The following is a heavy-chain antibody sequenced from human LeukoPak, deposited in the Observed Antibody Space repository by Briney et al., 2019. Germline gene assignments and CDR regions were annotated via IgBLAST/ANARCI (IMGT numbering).Heavy chain of an antibody. Sequence: TGGSLRLSCAASGFTFSSYAMNWVRQSPGKGLQWVANIKQDGSDKYYVDSVKGRFTISRDNAKNSLNLQMSSLRAEDTAVYYCAREGLWVGPDSGKTRHPYWEIWGQGTMVTVSS. D-gene: IGHD2-21*01. V-gene: IGHV3-7*04. CDR3: AREGLWVGPDSGKTRHPYWEI. CDR2: IKQDGSDK. J-gene: IGHJ3*02. CDR1: GFTFSSYA.